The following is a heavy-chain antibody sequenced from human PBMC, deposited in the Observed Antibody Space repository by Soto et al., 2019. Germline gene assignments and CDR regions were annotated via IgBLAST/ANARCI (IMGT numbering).Heavy chain of an antibody. CDR3: AREYCSGGSCYGGDY. CDR1: GYTLTSYG. V-gene: IGHV1-18*01. J-gene: IGHJ4*02. CDR2: ISSYNSDT. Sequence: QVQLVQSGAELKEPGASVKVSCKASGYTLTSYGISWVRQAPGQGLEWMGWISSYNSDTKYAHKFQDRVTMTTDTSTSTAYMVLRSLRSDDTAVYYCAREYCSGGSCYGGDYWGQGTLVTVSS. D-gene: IGHD2-15*01.